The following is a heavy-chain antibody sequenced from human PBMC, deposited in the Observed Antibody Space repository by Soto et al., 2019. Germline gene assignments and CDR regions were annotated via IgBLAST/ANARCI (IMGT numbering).Heavy chain of an antibody. V-gene: IGHV4-38-2*02. CDR3: AREDDGMDV. CDR2: IFHSVNS. J-gene: IGHJ6*02. Sequence: SETLSLTCAVSGSSMSGFYWGWVRQPPGKGLEWIGSIFHSVNSYYNPSLKSRVILSVDTSKNQFSLNLTAAIAADTAVYYCAREDDGMDVWGQGTAGTVS. CDR1: GSSMSGFY.